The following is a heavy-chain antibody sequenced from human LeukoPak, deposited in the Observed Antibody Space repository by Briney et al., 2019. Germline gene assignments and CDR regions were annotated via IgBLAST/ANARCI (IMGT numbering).Heavy chain of an antibody. V-gene: IGHV4-59*01. D-gene: IGHD3-3*01. CDR1: GGSISSYY. J-gene: IGHJ4*02. CDR3: ARYDFWSGYHDY. Sequence: SETLSLTCTVSGGSISSYYWSWIRQPPGKGLEWIGYIYYSGSTNYNPSLTSRVTISVDTSKNQFSLKLSSVTAADTAVYYCARYDFWSGYHDYWGQGTLVTVSS. CDR2: IYYSGST.